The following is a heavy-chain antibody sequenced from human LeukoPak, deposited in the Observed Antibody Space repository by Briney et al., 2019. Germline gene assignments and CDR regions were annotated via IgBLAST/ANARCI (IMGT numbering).Heavy chain of an antibody. J-gene: IGHJ5*02. V-gene: IGHV4-59*08. CDR3: ARHGTSGTNLNWFDP. D-gene: IGHD1-1*01. CDR1: GGSISSFY. CDR2: MFYSGST. Sequence: SETLSLTCTVSGGSISSFYWSWIRQPPGKGLEWIGYMFYSGSTNYNPSLKSRVTISVDTSKNQFSLKLNSVTAADTAVYYCARHGTSGTNLNWFDPWGQGTLVTVSS.